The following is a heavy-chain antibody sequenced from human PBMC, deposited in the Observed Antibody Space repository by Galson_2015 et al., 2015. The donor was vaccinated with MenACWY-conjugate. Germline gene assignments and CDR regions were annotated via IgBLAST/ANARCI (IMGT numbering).Heavy chain of an antibody. J-gene: IGHJ4*02. V-gene: IGHV1-18*01. CDR1: GYTFTSYG. D-gene: IGHD2-8*01. CDR2: ISAYNGNT. Sequence: SVKDSCKASGYTFTSYGISWVRQAPGQGLEWMGWISAYNGNTNYAQKLQGRVTMTTDTSTRIAYMELRSLRSDDTAVYYCARGYLMVSLRSLNYCYYWGQGPLVTGPS. CDR3: ARGYLMVSLRSLNYCYY.